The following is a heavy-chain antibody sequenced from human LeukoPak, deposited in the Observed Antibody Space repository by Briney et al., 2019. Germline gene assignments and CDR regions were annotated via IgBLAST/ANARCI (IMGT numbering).Heavy chain of an antibody. CDR1: GFTFNYYG. D-gene: IGHD6-13*01. J-gene: IGHJ3*02. CDR2: ISGSSDYI. V-gene: IGHV3-23*01. CDR3: AKDHDISSWRYDAFDI. Sequence: GGSLRLSCAASGFTFNYYGMSWVRQAPGKGLEWVSSISGSSDYIYYADSVKGRFTISRDNSKNTLYLQMDSLRAEDTAVYYCAKDHDISSWRYDAFDIWGQGTMVTVSS.